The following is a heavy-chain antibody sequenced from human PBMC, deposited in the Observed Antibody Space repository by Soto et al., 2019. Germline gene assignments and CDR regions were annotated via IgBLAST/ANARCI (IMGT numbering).Heavy chain of an antibody. J-gene: IGHJ2*01. V-gene: IGHV3-30-3*01. CDR1: GFTFSSYA. CDR3: ARALDTLRWYFDL. CDR2: ISYDGSNK. D-gene: IGHD2-2*02. Sequence: QVQLVESGGGVVQPGRSLRLSCAASGFTFSSYAMHWVRQAPGKGLEWVAVISYDGSNKYYADSVKGRFTISRDNSKNTLYLQMNSLRAEDTAVYYCARALDTLRWYFDLWGRGTLVTVSS.